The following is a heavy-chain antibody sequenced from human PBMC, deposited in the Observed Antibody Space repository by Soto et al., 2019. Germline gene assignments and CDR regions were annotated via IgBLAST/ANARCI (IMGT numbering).Heavy chain of an antibody. CDR1: GGSFSGYY. Sequence: QVQLPQWGAGLVKPSETLSLTCAVYGGSFSGYYWSWIRQPPRKGLEWIGEINHSGSTNYHPSLKSRVTISVDTDKSQFSLKVSSVTAADTAVYYCARGEGGFQHWGQGTLVTVSS. V-gene: IGHV4-34*01. J-gene: IGHJ1*01. CDR3: ARGEGGFQH. CDR2: INHSGST.